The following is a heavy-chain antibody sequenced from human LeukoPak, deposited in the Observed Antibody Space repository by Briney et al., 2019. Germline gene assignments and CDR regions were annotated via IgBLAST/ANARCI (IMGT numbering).Heavy chain of an antibody. J-gene: IGHJ4*02. CDR3: ARGGGFDY. CDR1: GFTFSSFD. D-gene: IGHD3-10*01. Sequence: GGSLRLSCAASGFTFSSFDMHWVRQVTGGCLEWVPGIGPAGDTYYLASVKGRFTISREDAKNSLYLQMNSLRAGDTAVYYCARGGGFDYWGQGTLVTVSS. CDR2: IGPAGDT. V-gene: IGHV3-13*04.